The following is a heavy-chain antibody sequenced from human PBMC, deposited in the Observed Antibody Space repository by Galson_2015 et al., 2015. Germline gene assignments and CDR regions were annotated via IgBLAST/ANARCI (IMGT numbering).Heavy chain of an antibody. CDR2: ISGNGGTT. J-gene: IGHJ4*02. CDR3: ARAPGVVVVAATPHFDN. D-gene: IGHD2-15*01. CDR1: GFTFRDYA. Sequence: SLRLSCAVSGFTFRDYAMSWVRQAPGAGLEWVSLISGNGGTTSYGSSVKGRFTISRDNSRRTLYLQMDSLRAEDTAVYYCARAPGVVVVAATPHFDNCGQGTLVTVSS. V-gene: IGHV3-23*01.